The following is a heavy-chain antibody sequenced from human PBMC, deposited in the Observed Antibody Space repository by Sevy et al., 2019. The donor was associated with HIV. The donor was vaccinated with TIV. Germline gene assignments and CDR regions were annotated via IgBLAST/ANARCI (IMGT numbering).Heavy chain of an antibody. CDR1: GFNFDRYA. D-gene: IGHD5-18*01. J-gene: IGHJ4*02. CDR3: VKDKRGYSYGNPFDY. V-gene: IGHV3-9*01. Sequence: SLRLSCAVSGFNFDRYAMNWVRQVPGKGLEWVSFISWNSENTVYADSVQGRFSITRDNAKNSLFLQMNSLGPEDTAIYYCVKDKRGYSYGNPFDYWGQGTLVTVSS. CDR2: ISWNSENT.